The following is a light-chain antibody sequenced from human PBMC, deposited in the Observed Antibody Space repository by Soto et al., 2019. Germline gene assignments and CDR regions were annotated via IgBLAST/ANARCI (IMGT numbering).Light chain of an antibody. J-gene: IGLJ3*02. CDR3: SAFAATNTFEVL. Sequence: QSALTQPPSVSGSPGQSVTISCTGTSRDVGAYNYVSWYQKYPGKAPKLMIHEVNQRPSGVPARFSGSKSGNTASLTVYGXQTEDEADYYCSAFAATNTFEVLFGGGTKLTVL. CDR1: SRDVGAYNY. V-gene: IGLV2-8*01. CDR2: EVN.